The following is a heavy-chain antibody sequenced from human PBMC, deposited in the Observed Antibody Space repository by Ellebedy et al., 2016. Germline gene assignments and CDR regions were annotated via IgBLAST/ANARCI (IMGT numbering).Heavy chain of an antibody. D-gene: IGHD7-27*01. J-gene: IGHJ3*02. V-gene: IGHV1-18*01. CDR1: GYTFISYG. CDR2: ISAYNGNT. Sequence: ASVKVSCKASGYTFISYGISWVRQAPGQGLEWMGWISAYNGNTNYAQKLQGRVTMTTDTSTSTAYMELRSLRSDDTAVYYCARAPPPRGDRSADAFDIWGQGTMVTVST. CDR3: ARAPPPRGDRSADAFDI.